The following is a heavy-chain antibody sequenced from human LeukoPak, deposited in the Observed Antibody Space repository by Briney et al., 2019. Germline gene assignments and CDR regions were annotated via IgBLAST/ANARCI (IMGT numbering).Heavy chain of an antibody. V-gene: IGHV4-59*01. CDR2: IYYSWST. J-gene: IGHJ4*02. D-gene: IGHD3-22*01. CDR1: GGPISSYY. CDR3: ARTLSPYDSSGYYLY. Sequence: PSETLSLTCTVSGGPISSYYWSWIRQPPGKGLEWIGYIYYSWSTNYNPSLKSRVTISVDTSKNQFSLKLSSVTAADTAVYYCARTLSPYDSSGYYLYWGQGTLVTVSS.